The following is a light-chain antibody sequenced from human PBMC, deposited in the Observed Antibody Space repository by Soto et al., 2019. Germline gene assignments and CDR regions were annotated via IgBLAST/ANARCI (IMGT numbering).Light chain of an antibody. V-gene: IGLV2-23*02. CDR1: SSDVGSYDL. J-gene: IGLJ1*01. CDR2: EVT. Sequence: SSLTQPASVSGSPGQSIAISCTGTSSDVGSYDLVSWYQQHPGKAPKLMIYEVTKRPSGVSSRFSGSKSGNTASLTISGLQAEDDADYYCCSSAGGGTYVFGTGTKVTVL. CDR3: CSSAGGGTYV.